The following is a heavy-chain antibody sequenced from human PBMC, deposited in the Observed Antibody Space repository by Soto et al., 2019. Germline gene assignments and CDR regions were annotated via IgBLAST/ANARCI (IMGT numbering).Heavy chain of an antibody. CDR2: RTNDSSHQ. Sequence: GGTLRLYCAASGFTFSSNAMPWVLHAPGKGLEWVAVRTNDSSHQYHGATVKGRFTLSRDTSQNTLYLQMDSLTAEDSAIYFCAKDSPVGALDCWSLATPVTVSS. CDR1: GFTFSSNA. J-gene: IGHJ4*02. CDR3: AKDSPVGALDC. V-gene: IGHV3-30*04.